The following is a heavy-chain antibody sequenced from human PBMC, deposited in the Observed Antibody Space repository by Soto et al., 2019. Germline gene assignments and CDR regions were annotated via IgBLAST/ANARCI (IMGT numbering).Heavy chain of an antibody. V-gene: IGHV3-53*01. Sequence: EVQLVESGGGLIQPGGSLRLSCAVSGFTVSNNYMSWVRQAPGKGLEGVSVIYSGGYTAYGDSVKGRFTISRDNSKNTLFPKKNRLRPPAPAVFFWSNHPGGGGYWGQGTLVTVSS. J-gene: IGHJ4*02. CDR1: GFTVSNNY. CDR2: IYSGGYT. D-gene: IGHD3-10*01. CDR3: SNHPGGGGY.